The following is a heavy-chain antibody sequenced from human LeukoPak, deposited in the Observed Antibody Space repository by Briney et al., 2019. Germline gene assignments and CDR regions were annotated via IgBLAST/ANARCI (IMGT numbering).Heavy chain of an antibody. CDR3: ARPHSGSPGGDYYYYMDV. D-gene: IGHD1-26*01. Sequence: GASVKVSCKASGGTFSSYAISWVRQAPGQGLEWMGGIIPIFGTANYAQKFQGRVTITADESTSTAYMELSSLRSEDTAVYYCARPHSGSPGGDYYYYMDVWGKGTTVTVSS. J-gene: IGHJ6*03. CDR1: GGTFSSYA. CDR2: IIPIFGTA. V-gene: IGHV1-69*13.